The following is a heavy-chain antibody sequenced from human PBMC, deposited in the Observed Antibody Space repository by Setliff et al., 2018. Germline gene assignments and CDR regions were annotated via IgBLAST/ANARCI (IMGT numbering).Heavy chain of an antibody. D-gene: IGHD3-22*01. CDR3: AREASSGFYYVEAKYFQH. CDR2: IYYSGSS. J-gene: IGHJ1*01. Sequence: PSETLSLTCTVSGGSISSSSYYWGWIRQPPGKGLEWIGSIYYSGSSYYNPSLKSRVTISVDTSKTQFSLKLSSVTAADTAVYYCAREASSGFYYVEAKYFQHWGQGTLVTVSS. V-gene: IGHV4-39*07. CDR1: GGSISSSSYY.